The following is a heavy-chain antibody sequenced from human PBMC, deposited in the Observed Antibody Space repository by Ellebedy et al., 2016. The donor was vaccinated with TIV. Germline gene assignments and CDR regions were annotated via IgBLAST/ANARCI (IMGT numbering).Heavy chain of an antibody. Sequence: GGSLRLSXAASGSSSSDYYMSWIRQAPGKGLEWVSYISDSGSMIHYADSVKGRFTTSRDNSKNSLYLQMNNLRAEDTAVYYCARISSGRSFYGMDVWGQGTTVTVSS. CDR2: ISDSGSMI. D-gene: IGHD6-19*01. CDR3: ARISSGRSFYGMDV. J-gene: IGHJ6*02. CDR1: GSSSSDYY. V-gene: IGHV3-11*01.